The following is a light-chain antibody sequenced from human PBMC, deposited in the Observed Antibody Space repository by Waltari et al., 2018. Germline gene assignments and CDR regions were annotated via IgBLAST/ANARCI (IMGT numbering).Light chain of an antibody. CDR3: QSADSSGTYQV. J-gene: IGLJ3*02. CDR1: ALPQHY. Sequence: SYELTQPPSVPVSPGQTARITCSGDALPQHYAYWYQQKPGQAPVLVIYKDSERPSGIPERFSGSSSGTTVTLTISGVQAEDEADYYCQSADSSGTYQVFGGGTKLTVL. V-gene: IGLV3-25*03. CDR2: KDS.